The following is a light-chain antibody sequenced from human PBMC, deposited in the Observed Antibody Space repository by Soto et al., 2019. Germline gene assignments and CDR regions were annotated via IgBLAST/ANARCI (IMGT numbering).Light chain of an antibody. J-gene: IGKJ1*01. CDR1: QSVSGW. CDR2: DAT. Sequence: DIQMTQAPSILSTPVGATVTLTGRASQSVSGWVAWYQQKPGEAPKLLIYDATASTRGLPSRFSGSASGTKSPLTSASLQPDDFATYYCQQYETFSGTFGPGTKVDIK. V-gene: IGKV1-5*01. CDR3: QQYETFSGT.